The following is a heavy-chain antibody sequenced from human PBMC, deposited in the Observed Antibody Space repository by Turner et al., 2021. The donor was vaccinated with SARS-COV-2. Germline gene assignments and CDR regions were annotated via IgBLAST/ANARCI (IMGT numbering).Heavy chain of an antibody. J-gene: IGHJ4*02. Sequence: QVQLVASGGGVVQPGRSLRLSCAAFGVTFSSYGMHWVRQAPGKGLEWVAVISYDGSNKYYADSVKGRFTISRDNSKNTLYLQMNSLRAEDTAVYYCAKDDNYDFWTGYYMYWGQGTLVTVSS. V-gene: IGHV3-30*18. D-gene: IGHD3-3*01. CDR2: ISYDGSNK. CDR3: AKDDNYDFWTGYYMY. CDR1: GVTFSSYG.